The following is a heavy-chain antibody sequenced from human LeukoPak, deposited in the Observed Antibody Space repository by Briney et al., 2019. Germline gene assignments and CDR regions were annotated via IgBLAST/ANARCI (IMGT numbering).Heavy chain of an antibody. Sequence: SETLSLTCTVSGDSISSTSYFWGWIRQPPGKGLEWIGTIYYSGTTYYNPSLKSRVTISVDTSKNQFSLKLSSVSASDTAVYYCARHKCSGIYCPFDYWGQGTLVTVSS. CDR2: IYYSGTT. V-gene: IGHV4-39*01. CDR1: GDSISSTSYF. D-gene: IGHD2-15*01. CDR3: ARHKCSGIYCPFDY. J-gene: IGHJ4*02.